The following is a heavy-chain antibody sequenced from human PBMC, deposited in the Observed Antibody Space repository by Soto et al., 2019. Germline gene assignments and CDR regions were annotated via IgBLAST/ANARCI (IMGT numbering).Heavy chain of an antibody. V-gene: IGHV4-59*01. CDR1: GGSISSYY. CDR2: IYYSGST. J-gene: IGHJ6*02. D-gene: IGHD3-9*01. CDR3: AREGLAPPFYSCYGMDV. Sequence: QVQLQESGPGLVKPSEPLSLTWTVSGGSISSYYWSWIRQPPGKGLEWIGYIYYSGSTNYNPSLKSRVTISVDTSKNQFSLKLSSVTAADTVVYYCAREGLAPPFYSCYGMDVWGQGTTVTVSS.